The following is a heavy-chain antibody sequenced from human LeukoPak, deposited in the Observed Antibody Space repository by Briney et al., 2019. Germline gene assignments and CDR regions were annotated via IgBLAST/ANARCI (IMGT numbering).Heavy chain of an antibody. CDR1: GFTFSTCG. V-gene: IGHV3-33*06. Sequence: GGSLRLSCTASGFTFSTCGMYWVRQAPGKGLEWAALIWYDGSQKYYADSVKGRFTISRDNSKNTLYLQMNSLRVEDTAIYYCAKGMFWTGYSAYFDPWGQGVLVTVSS. J-gene: IGHJ4*02. CDR2: IWYDGSQK. D-gene: IGHD3/OR15-3a*01. CDR3: AKGMFWTGYSAYFDP.